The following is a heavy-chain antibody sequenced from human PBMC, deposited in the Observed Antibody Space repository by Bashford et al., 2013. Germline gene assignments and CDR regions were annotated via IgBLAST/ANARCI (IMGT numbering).Heavy chain of an antibody. J-gene: IGHJ6*02. CDR3: AKVWGYCSGGSCPKYNYGMDV. CDR2: IYPGDSDP. Sequence: WVRQMPGKGLEWMGIIYPGDSDPRYSPSFQGQVTISADRSITTAYLEWRSLKASDTAVYYCAKVWGYCSGGSCPKYNYGMDVWGQGTTVTVSS. V-gene: IGHV5-51*01. D-gene: IGHD2-15*01.